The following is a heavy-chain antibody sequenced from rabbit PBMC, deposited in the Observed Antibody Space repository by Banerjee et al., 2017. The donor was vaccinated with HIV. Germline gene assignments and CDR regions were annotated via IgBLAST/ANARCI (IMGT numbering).Heavy chain of an antibody. Sequence: QSLEESGGDLVKPGASLTLTCTASGFSFSSSYWACWVRQAPGKGLEWIACIDAGSSGSTYYASWAKGRFTISKTSSTTVTLQMTSLTAADTATYFCARLYAGYDLWGQGTLVTVS. CDR3: ARLYAGYDL. J-gene: IGHJ3*01. CDR1: GFSFSSSYW. CDR2: IDAGSSGST. D-gene: IGHD7-1*01. V-gene: IGHV1S40*01.